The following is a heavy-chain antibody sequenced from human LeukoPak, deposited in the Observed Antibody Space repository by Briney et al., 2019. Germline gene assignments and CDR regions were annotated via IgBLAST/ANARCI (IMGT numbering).Heavy chain of an antibody. CDR2: ISGSGGST. V-gene: IGHV3-23*01. D-gene: IGHD3-10*01. J-gene: IGHJ5*02. CDR3: ARDGGFGELNWFDP. Sequence: GGSLRLSCAASGFTFSSYAMSWVRQAPGKGLEWVSAISGSGGSTYYADSVKGRFTISRDNSKNTLYLQMNSLRAEDTAVYYCARDGGFGELNWFDPWGQGTLVTVSS. CDR1: GFTFSSYA.